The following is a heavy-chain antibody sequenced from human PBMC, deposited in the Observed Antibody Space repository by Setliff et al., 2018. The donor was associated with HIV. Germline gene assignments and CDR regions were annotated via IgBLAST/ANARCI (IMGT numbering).Heavy chain of an antibody. V-gene: IGHV1-69*05. CDR2: IIPIFGTA. J-gene: IGHJ3*02. CDR1: GGTFSSYA. D-gene: IGHD1-26*01. CDR3: AREVGTYSGSYAVADGFDI. Sequence: SVKVFCKASGGTFSSYAISWVRQAPGQGLEWIGGIIPIFGTANYAQKFQGRVTITTDESTGTTYMELSSLRSEDTAVYYCAREVGTYSGSYAVADGFDIWGQGTMVTVSS.